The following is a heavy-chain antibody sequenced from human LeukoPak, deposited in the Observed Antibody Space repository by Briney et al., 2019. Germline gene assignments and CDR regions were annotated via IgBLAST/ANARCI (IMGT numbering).Heavy chain of an antibody. CDR2: ISGSGGST. D-gene: IGHD2-15*01. CDR3: AKDTRDRTYYYYYMDV. CDR1: GFTFNTLW. Sequence: PGGSLRLSCAASGFTFNTLWMSWVRQAPGKGLEWVSAISGSGGSTYYADSVKGRFTISRDNSKNTLYLQMNSLRAEDTAVYYCAKDTRDRTYYYYYMDVWGKGTTVTVSS. J-gene: IGHJ6*03. V-gene: IGHV3-23*01.